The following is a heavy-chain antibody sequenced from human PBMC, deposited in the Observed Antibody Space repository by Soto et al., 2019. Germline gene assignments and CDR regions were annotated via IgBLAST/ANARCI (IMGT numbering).Heavy chain of an antibody. CDR3: ARENIVGATAFDI. CDR2: INPNSGGT. D-gene: IGHD1-26*01. Sequence: ASVKVSCKASGYTFTGYYMHWVRQAPGQGLEWMGWINPNSGGTNYAQKFQGWVTMTRDTSISTAYMELSRLRSDDTAVYYCARENIVGATAFDIWGQGTMVTVSS. CDR1: GYTFTGYY. V-gene: IGHV1-2*04. J-gene: IGHJ3*02.